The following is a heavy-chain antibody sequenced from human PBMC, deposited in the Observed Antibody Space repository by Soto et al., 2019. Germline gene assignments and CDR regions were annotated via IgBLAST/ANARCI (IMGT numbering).Heavy chain of an antibody. J-gene: IGHJ4*02. CDR1: GFTFSNYG. CDR3: AREQWTGGSNPSFDY. CDR2: ISSRSSTM. Sequence: EVQLVESGGGLVQPGGSLRLSCAASGFTFSNYGMNWVRQAPGKGLEWVSYISSRSSTMYYADSVKGRFTISRDSVKSYQYLLMNSVRAEDTAVYYCAREQWTGGSNPSFDYGGQGTLGAVSS. V-gene: IGHV3-48*01. D-gene: IGHD2-2*01.